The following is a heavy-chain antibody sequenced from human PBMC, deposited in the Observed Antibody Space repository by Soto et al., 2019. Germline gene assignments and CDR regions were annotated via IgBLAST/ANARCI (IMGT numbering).Heavy chain of an antibody. V-gene: IGHV3-33*01. Sequence: GGSLRLSCAASGFTFSSYSMHWVRQAPGKGLEWVAVIWYDGSNKYYADSVKGRFTISRDNSKNTLYLQMNSLRAEDTAVYYCARSGPSIAAAGNPRGYYYYGMDVWGQGTTVTVSS. CDR3: ARSGPSIAAAGNPRGYYYYGMDV. J-gene: IGHJ6*02. CDR2: IWYDGSNK. CDR1: GFTFSSYS. D-gene: IGHD6-13*01.